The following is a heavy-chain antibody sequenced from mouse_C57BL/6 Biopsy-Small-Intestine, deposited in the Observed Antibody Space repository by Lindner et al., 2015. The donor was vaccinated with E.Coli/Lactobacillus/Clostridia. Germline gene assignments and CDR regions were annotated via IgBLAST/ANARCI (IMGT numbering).Heavy chain of an antibody. CDR3: ARFYGGYYDY. CDR2: IDPEDGET. CDR1: GFNIKDYY. J-gene: IGHJ2*01. Sequence: VQLQESGTELMKPGASVKLSCTASGFNIKDYYMHWVKQRTGQGLEWIGRIDPEDGETKYAPKFQGKATITLDTSSNAAYLQLSGLTSEDTAVYYCARFYGGYYDYWGQGTTLTVSS. D-gene: IGHD2-3*01. V-gene: IGHV14-2*01.